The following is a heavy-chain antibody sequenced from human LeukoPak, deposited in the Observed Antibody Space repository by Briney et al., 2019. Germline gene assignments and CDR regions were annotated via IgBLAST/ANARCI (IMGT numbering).Heavy chain of an antibody. CDR3: ARDPEFWSGYSHLYYYYGMDV. CDR1: GFTFDDYA. D-gene: IGHD3-3*01. CDR2: ISWNSGSI. Sequence: GGSLRLSCAASGFTFDDYAMHWVRQAPGKGLEWVSSISWNSGSIGYADSVKGRFTISRDNAKNSMYLQMNSLRVEDTALYYCARDPEFWSGYSHLYYYYGMDVWGQGTTVTVSS. J-gene: IGHJ6*02. V-gene: IGHV3-9*01.